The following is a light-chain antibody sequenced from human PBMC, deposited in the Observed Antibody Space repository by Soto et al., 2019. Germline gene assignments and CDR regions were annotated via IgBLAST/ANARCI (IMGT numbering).Light chain of an antibody. CDR3: QEYCNYPLS. Sequence: DIQMTQSPSSLSASVGDRVTITCRASQGISSWLAWYQQKPEKAPKSLIYAASNLQSAVPSRFSGSGSGTGFPLTGSTLLPEDCAKYDDQEYCNYPLSYGGAPKVEIK. CDR1: QGISSW. V-gene: IGKV1D-16*01. CDR2: AAS. J-gene: IGKJ4*01.